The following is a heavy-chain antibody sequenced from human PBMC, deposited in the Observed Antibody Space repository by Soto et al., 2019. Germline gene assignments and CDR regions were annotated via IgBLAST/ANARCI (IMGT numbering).Heavy chain of an antibody. J-gene: IGHJ4*02. CDR1: GFTFSTYA. CDR2: ITGSGDRT. Sequence: EVQLLESGGDLVQPGGSLRPSCAASGFTFSTYAMRWVRQAPGKGLEWVSSITGSGDRTYYADSVKGRFTISRDNSQSTLHLQMNSLRAEDTAVYYCARMYSSSCDYWGQGTLVTVSS. CDR3: ARMYSSSCDY. V-gene: IGHV3-23*01. D-gene: IGHD6-13*01.